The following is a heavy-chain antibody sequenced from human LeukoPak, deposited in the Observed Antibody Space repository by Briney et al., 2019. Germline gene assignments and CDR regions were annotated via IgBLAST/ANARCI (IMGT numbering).Heavy chain of an antibody. D-gene: IGHD1/OR15-1a*01. CDR2: IYYSGTT. CDR1: GGSVSSGVYY. J-gene: IGHJ4*02. Sequence: NPSQTLSLTCTVSGGSVSSGVYYWSWIRQHPGEGLEWIGYIYYSGTTYYNPSLKSRLTISLDTSKNQFSLKLTSVTAADTAVYYCATAAQNWNNAPYFDFWGQETLVTVSS. V-gene: IGHV4-31*03. CDR3: ATAAQNWNNAPYFDF.